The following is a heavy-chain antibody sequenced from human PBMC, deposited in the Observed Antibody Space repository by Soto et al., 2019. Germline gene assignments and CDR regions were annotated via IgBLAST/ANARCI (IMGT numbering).Heavy chain of an antibody. Sequence: WSWIRQPPGKGLEWIGYIYHSGSTYYNPSLKSRVTISVDRSKNQFSLKLSSVTAADTAVYYCARGRYCSSTSCYKETHWFDPWGQGTLVTVSS. V-gene: IGHV4-30-2*01. J-gene: IGHJ5*02. CDR3: ARGRYCSSTSCYKETHWFDP. CDR2: IYHSGST. D-gene: IGHD2-2*02.